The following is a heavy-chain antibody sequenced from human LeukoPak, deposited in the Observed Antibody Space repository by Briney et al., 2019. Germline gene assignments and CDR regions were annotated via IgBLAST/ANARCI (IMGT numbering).Heavy chain of an antibody. Sequence: GGSLRLSCAASGFTFSSYSMNWVRQAPGKGLEWVSSISSSSSYIYYADSVKGRFTISRDNSKNTLYLQVNSLRAEDTAVYYCAKDNYYDSSGYWDYWGQGTLVTVSS. D-gene: IGHD3-22*01. J-gene: IGHJ4*02. CDR1: GFTFSSYS. CDR2: ISSSSSYI. CDR3: AKDNYYDSSGYWDY. V-gene: IGHV3-21*04.